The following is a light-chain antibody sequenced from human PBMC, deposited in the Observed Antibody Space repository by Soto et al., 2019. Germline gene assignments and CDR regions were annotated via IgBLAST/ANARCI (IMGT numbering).Light chain of an antibody. J-gene: IGLJ1*01. V-gene: IGLV2-14*01. Sequence: QSVLTQPASVSGSPGQSITISCTGTSSDVGGYKYVSWYQQYPGKAPKLMIYEVSNRPSGVSNRFSGSESGNTASLTISGLQAEDEADYYCCSYTVTGTLFGTGTKVTVL. CDR1: SSDVGGYKY. CDR3: CSYTVTGTL. CDR2: EVS.